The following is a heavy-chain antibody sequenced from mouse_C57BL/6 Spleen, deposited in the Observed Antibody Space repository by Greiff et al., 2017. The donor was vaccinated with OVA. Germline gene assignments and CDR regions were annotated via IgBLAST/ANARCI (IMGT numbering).Heavy chain of an antibody. CDR1: GYSITSGYY. Sequence: EVKLVESGPGLVKPSQSLSLTCSVTGYSITSGYYWNWIRQFPGNKLEWMGYISYDGSNNYNPSLKNRISITRDTSKNQFFLKLNSVTTEDTATYYCARGGDDYDGGWFAYWGQGTLVTVSA. J-gene: IGHJ3*01. CDR3: ARGGDDYDGGWFAY. V-gene: IGHV3-6*01. D-gene: IGHD2-4*01. CDR2: ISYDGSN.